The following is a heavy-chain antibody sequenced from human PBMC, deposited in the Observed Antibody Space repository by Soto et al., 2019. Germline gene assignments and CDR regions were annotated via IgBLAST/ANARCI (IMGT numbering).Heavy chain of an antibody. D-gene: IGHD4-4*01. CDR2: ISGSGGST. CDR3: AKDGYSNYRYMDV. J-gene: IGHJ6*03. CDR1: GFNFSSYS. Sequence: PGGSLILSCAASGFNFSSYSMSWVRQAPGKGLEWVSAISGSGGSTYYADSVKGRFTISRDNSKNTLYLQMNSLRAEDTAVYYCAKDGYSNYRYMDVWGKGTTVTVSS. V-gene: IGHV3-23*01.